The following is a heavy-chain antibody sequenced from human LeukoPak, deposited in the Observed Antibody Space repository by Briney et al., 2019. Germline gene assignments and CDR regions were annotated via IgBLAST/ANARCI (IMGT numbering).Heavy chain of an antibody. CDR1: GGSFSGYY. CDR2: INHSGST. D-gene: IGHD3-22*01. J-gene: IGHJ5*02. CDR3: ARGGDYYDSGNWFDP. Sequence: KASETLSLTCAVYGGSFSGYYWSWIRQPPGKGLEWIGEINHSGSTNYNPSLKSRVTISVDTSKNQFSLKLSSVTAADTAVYYCARGGDYYDSGNWFDPWGQGTLVTVSS. V-gene: IGHV4-34*01.